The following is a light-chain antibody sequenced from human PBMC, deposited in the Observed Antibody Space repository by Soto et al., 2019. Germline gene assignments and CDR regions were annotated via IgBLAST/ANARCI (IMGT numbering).Light chain of an antibody. CDR3: SSYTSSSTWV. J-gene: IGLJ3*02. Sequence: QSVLTQPASVSGSPGQSITISCTGTSSDVGAYNYVSWYQQHPGKAPKLMIYEVSNRPSGVSNRFSGSKSANTASLTISGLQAEDEADYYRSSYTSSSTWVFGGGTQLTVL. CDR2: EVS. CDR1: SSDVGAYNY. V-gene: IGLV2-14*01.